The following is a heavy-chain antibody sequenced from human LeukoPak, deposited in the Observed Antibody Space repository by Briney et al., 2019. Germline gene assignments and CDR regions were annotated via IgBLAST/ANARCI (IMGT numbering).Heavy chain of an antibody. V-gene: IGHV4-59*12. D-gene: IGHD3-10*01. J-gene: IGHJ4*02. Sequence: PSETLSLTCTVSGGSISSYYWSWIRQPPGKGLEWIGYIYYSGSTNYNPSLKSRVTMSVDTSKNQFSLKLSSVTAADTAVYYCARSVWSGDPFDYWGRGTLVTVSS. CDR3: ARSVWSGDPFDY. CDR2: IYYSGST. CDR1: GGSISSYY.